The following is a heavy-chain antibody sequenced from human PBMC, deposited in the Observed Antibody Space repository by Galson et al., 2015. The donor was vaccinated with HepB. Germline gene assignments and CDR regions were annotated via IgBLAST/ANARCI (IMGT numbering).Heavy chain of an antibody. V-gene: IGHV3-21*01. CDR3: VRGGGDKPFEY. J-gene: IGHJ4*02. CDR1: GFTFDTYM. Sequence: SLRLSCAASGFTFDTYMMNWVRQPPGKGLEWVSSINTRSNYIKYSDSVNGRFTISRDNAKNSLYLQMNSLTGEDTAVYYCVRGGGDKPFEYWGQGTLVTVST. D-gene: IGHD3-10*01. CDR2: INTRSNYI.